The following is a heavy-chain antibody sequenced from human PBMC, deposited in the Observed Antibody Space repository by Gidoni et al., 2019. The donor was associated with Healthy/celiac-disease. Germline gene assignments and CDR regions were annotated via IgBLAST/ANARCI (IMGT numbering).Heavy chain of an antibody. V-gene: IGHV1-69*01. CDR3: ARADSKSGYDDYYYYMDV. J-gene: IGHJ6*03. Sequence: QVQLVQSGAEVTKPGSSVKVSCKASGGTFRSYAISWVRQAPGQGLEWMGGIIPIFGTANYAQKFQGRVTITADESTSTAYMELSSLRSEDTAVYYCARADSKSGYDDYYYYMDVWGKGTTVTVSS. CDR2: IIPIFGTA. CDR1: GGTFRSYA. D-gene: IGHD5-12*01.